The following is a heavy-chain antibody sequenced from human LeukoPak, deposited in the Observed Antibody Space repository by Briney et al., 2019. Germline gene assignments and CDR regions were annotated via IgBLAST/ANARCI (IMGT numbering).Heavy chain of an antibody. D-gene: IGHD3-9*01. CDR3: ASDWLLSN. CDR2: INSDGSSI. V-gene: IGHV3-74*01. Sequence: GGSLRLSCAASGITFSGYWMHWVRQAPGKGLLWVSRINSDGSSITYADSVKGRFTISRDNAKNTLYLQMNSLRAEDTAVYYCASDWLLSNWGQGALVTVSS. J-gene: IGHJ4*02. CDR1: GITFSGYW.